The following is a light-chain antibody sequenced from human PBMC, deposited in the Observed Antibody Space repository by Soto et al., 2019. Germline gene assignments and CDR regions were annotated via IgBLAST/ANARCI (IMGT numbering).Light chain of an antibody. J-gene: IGLJ3*02. V-gene: IGLV2-14*01. CDR2: EVS. CDR1: SSDVGGFSY. Sequence: QSALTQPASVSGSPGQSITISCTGTSSDVGGFSYVSWYQQHPGKAPKLMIYEVSNRPSGVSNRFSGSKSGSTASLTISGLQAEDEADYYWSSYTSPNALVFGGGTKLTVL. CDR3: SSYTSPNALV.